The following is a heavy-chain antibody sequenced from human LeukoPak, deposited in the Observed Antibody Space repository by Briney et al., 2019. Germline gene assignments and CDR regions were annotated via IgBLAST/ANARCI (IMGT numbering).Heavy chain of an antibody. CDR2: INHNGNVN. CDR1: GFTFSSYW. V-gene: IGHV3-7*03. CDR3: ARESDWFDP. Sequence: GGSLRLSCAASGFTFSSYWMNWARQAPGKGLEWVASINHNGNVNYYVDSVKGRFTISRDNAKNSLYLQMSNLRAEDTAVYYCARESDWFDPWGQGTLVTVSS. J-gene: IGHJ5*02.